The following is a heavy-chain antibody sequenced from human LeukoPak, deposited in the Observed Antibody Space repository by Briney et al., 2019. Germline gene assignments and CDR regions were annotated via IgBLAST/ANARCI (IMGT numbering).Heavy chain of an antibody. CDR2: ISGSGHNT. V-gene: IGHV3-23*01. Sequence: GGSLRLSCAASGFTLSSYAMTWVRQAPGKGLEWVSAISGSGHNTYYADSVKGRFTISRDNSKNTGYLQMNSLRAEDTALYYCAKWREGTMVYFDYWGQGTLVTVSS. D-gene: IGHD3-10*01. J-gene: IGHJ4*02. CDR3: AKWREGTMVYFDY. CDR1: GFTLSSYA.